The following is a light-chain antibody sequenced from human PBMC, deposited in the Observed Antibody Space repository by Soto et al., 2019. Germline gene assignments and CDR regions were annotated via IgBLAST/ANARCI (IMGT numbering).Light chain of an antibody. V-gene: IGLV2-23*02. CDR1: SRDVGNYNL. Sequence: QSALTQPASVSGSPGQSITISCTGTSRDVGNYNLVSWYQHHPGTAPKLLIYEVSKRPSGVSNRFSGAKSGDTASLTISGRLAEDEVDYYCCSSGNSPSAVVFGGGTKLTVL. CDR2: EVS. CDR3: CSSGNSPSAVV. J-gene: IGLJ2*01.